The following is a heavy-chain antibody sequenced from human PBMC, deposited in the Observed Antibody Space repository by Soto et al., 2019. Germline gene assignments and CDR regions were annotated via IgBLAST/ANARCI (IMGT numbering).Heavy chain of an antibody. D-gene: IGHD3-10*01. CDR2: IYSGGST. CDR3: ARGYYGSGSYPYYFDY. Sequence: EVQLVESGGGLVQPGGSLRLSCAASGFTVSSNYMSWVRQAPGKGLEWVSVIYSGGSTYYADSVKGRFTISRHNSKNTLYLQMNSLRAEDTAVYYYARGYYGSGSYPYYFDYWGQGTLVTVSS. CDR1: GFTVSSNY. J-gene: IGHJ4*02. V-gene: IGHV3-53*04.